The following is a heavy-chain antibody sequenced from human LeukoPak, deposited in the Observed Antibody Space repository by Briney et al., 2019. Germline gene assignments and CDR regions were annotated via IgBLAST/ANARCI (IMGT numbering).Heavy chain of an antibody. CDR2: IYYSGST. CDR1: GGSISSGDYY. D-gene: IGHD3-10*01. CDR3: ARAAMVRGVTTSYYYYYMDV. J-gene: IGHJ6*03. V-gene: IGHV4-30-4*08. Sequence: PSETLSLTCTVSGGSISSGDYYWSWIRQPPGKGLEWIGYIYYSGSTYYNPSLKSRVTISVDTSKNQLSLKLSSVTAADTAVYYCARAAMVRGVTTSYYYYYMDVWGKGTTVTVSS.